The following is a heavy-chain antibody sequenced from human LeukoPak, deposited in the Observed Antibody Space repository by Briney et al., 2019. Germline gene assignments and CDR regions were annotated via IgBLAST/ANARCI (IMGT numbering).Heavy chain of an antibody. D-gene: IGHD1-26*01. Sequence: PSETLSLTCAAYGGSFSGYYWSWIRQPPGQGLEWIGEINHSGSTNYNPSLKSRVTISVDTSKNQFSLKLSSVTAADTAVYYCARVPVVGAVWLLFDPWGQGTLVTVSS. V-gene: IGHV4-34*01. CDR2: INHSGST. J-gene: IGHJ5*02. CDR1: GGSFSGYY. CDR3: ARVPVVGAVWLLFDP.